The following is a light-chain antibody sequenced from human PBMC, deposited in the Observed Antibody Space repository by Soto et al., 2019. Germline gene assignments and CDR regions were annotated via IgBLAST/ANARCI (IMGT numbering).Light chain of an antibody. Sequence: EIVLTQSPGTLSLSPGERATLSCRASKSISNNYLAWYQQKPGQAPRLLIHDASNRATGIPDRFSGSGSGTDFTLTISRLEPEDYAVYYCQQCATSPLTFGQGTKVEIK. CDR3: QQCATSPLT. J-gene: IGKJ1*01. V-gene: IGKV3-20*01. CDR2: DAS. CDR1: KSISNNY.